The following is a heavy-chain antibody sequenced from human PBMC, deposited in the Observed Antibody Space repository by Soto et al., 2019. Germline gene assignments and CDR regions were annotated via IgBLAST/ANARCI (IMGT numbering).Heavy chain of an antibody. CDR3: ARQGYYDLLSGYYLFDY. J-gene: IGHJ4*02. Sequence: SETLSLTCTVSGGSTDSLYWSWVRQPPGKGLEWIGYASYSGSTTYNPSLKSRVIVSIDTSKNQFSLKLTSVTAADTAVYYCARQGYYDLLSGYYLFDYWGQGILVTVSS. V-gene: IGHV4-59*08. CDR1: GGSTDSLY. CDR2: ASYSGST. D-gene: IGHD3-3*01.